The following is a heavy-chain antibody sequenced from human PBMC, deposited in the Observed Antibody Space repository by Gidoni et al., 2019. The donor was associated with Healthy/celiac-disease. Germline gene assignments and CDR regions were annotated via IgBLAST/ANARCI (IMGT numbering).Heavy chain of an antibody. D-gene: IGHD3-9*01. CDR3: ARPGVLRYFDY. V-gene: IGHV4-34*01. J-gene: IGHJ4*02. CDR1: GGSFSGYY. Sequence: QVQLQQWGAGLLTPSETLSLTCAVYGGSFSGYYWSWIRQTPGKGLEWIGEINHSGSTNYNPSLKSRVTISVDTSKSQFSLKLSSVTAADTAVYYCARPGVLRYFDYWGQGTLVTVSS. CDR2: INHSGST.